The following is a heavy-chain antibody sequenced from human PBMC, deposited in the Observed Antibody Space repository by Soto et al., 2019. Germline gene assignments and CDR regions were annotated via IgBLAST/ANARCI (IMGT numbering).Heavy chain of an antibody. V-gene: IGHV1-18*01. Sequence: GASVKVSCKASGYTFTSYGISWVRQAPGQGLEWMGWISAYNGNTNYAQKLQGRVTMTTDTSTSTAYMELRSLRSDDTAVYYCAREGVYGDYVPYYYYYYMDVWGRGTTVTVSS. CDR2: ISAYNGNT. D-gene: IGHD4-17*01. CDR1: GYTFTSYG. CDR3: AREGVYGDYVPYYYYYYMDV. J-gene: IGHJ6*03.